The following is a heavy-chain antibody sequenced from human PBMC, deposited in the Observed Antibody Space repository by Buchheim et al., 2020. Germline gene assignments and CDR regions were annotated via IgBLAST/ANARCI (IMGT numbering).Heavy chain of an antibody. D-gene: IGHD3-10*01. CDR2: INHSGST. CDR3: ARGARRVRENWFDP. CDR1: GGSFSGYY. V-gene: IGHV4-34*01. Sequence: QVQLQQWGAGLLKPSETPSLTCAVYGGSFSGYYWSWIRQPPGKGLEWIGEINHSGSTNYNPSLKSRVTISVHTSKKRLYLKLSSGTAADTAVYCCARGARRVRENWFDPWGQGTL. J-gene: IGHJ5*02.